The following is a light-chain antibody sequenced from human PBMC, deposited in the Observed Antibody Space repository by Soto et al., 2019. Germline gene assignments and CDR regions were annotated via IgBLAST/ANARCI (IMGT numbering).Light chain of an antibody. CDR2: DAS. J-gene: IGKJ3*01. CDR1: QTISSW. Sequence: DIQMTQSPSTLSASVGDRVTITCRASQTISSWLAWYQQKPGKAPNRLIYDASSLESGVPSRFSGSGSGTEFTLTISSLQPDDFATYYCQQDSTFVPGTKVDIK. V-gene: IGKV1-5*01. CDR3: QQDST.